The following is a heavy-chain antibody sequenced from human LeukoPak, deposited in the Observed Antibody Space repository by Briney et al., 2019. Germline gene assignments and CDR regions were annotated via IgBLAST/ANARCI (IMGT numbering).Heavy chain of an antibody. Sequence: QPGGSLRLSCAASGFTFSSYAMSWVRQAPGKGLEWGSAISGSGGSTYYADSVKGRFTISRDNSKNTLYLPMNRLRAEDTAVYYCAKPPSDYDSSGYYYSLAFDIWGQGTMVTVSS. V-gene: IGHV3-23*01. CDR3: AKPPSDYDSSGYYYSLAFDI. CDR2: ISGSGGST. J-gene: IGHJ3*02. D-gene: IGHD3-22*01. CDR1: GFTFSSYA.